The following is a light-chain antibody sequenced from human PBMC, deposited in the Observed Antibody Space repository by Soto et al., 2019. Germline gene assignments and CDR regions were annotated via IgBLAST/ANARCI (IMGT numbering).Light chain of an antibody. CDR2: GAS. CDR3: QHYNNWPWT. J-gene: IGKJ1*01. V-gene: IGKV3-15*01. CDR1: QSVSTN. Sequence: EIVMTQSPATLSVSPLASATLSCRASQSVSTNLAWYQQKPGQVPRVLIYGASTRATEIPARFSGSGSGTEFTLTIDSLQSEDSAIYFCQHYNNWPWTFGQGTKV.